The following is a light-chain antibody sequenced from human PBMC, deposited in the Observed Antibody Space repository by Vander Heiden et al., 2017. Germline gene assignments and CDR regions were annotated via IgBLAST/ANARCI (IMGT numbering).Light chain of an antibody. J-gene: IGKJ2*01. CDR2: AAS. V-gene: IGKV1-33*01. CDR3: PQHESLPT. Sequence: DIQMTQSPAFLSAAVGDRVPITCQVSQYIGKYLSWYQQKPGKAPNLLIYAASNLEVGVTSRCSASGSGTEFILTINSLQPEAIALYYCPQHESLPTFGQGTKVEIK. CDR1: QYIGKY.